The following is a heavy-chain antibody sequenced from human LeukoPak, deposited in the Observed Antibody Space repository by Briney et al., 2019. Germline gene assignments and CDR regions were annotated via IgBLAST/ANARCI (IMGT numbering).Heavy chain of an antibody. D-gene: IGHD5-18*01. J-gene: IGHJ4*02. Sequence: GGSLRLSCAASGFTFSSYAMSWVRQAPGKGLEWVSAISGSGGSTYYADSVRGRFTISRDNSKNTLYLQMNSLRAEDTAVYYCAKDFGRTWIHLWVELYYFDYWGQGTLVTVSS. CDR3: AKDFGRTWIHLWVELYYFDY. CDR1: GFTFSSYA. V-gene: IGHV3-23*01. CDR2: ISGSGGST.